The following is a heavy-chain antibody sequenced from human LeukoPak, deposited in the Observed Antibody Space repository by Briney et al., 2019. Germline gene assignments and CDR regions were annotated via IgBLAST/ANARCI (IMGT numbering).Heavy chain of an antibody. CDR2: IWYDGGNK. J-gene: IGHJ4*02. CDR1: GFTFSSHG. Sequence: AGGSLRLSCAASGFTFSSHGMHWVRQAPGKGLEWVAVIWYDGGNKFYADSVKGRFTISRDNSKNTLYLQMNSLRAEDTAVYYCANIGYSYGRIFDYWGQGTLVTVSS. D-gene: IGHD5-18*01. CDR3: ANIGYSYGRIFDY. V-gene: IGHV3-30*02.